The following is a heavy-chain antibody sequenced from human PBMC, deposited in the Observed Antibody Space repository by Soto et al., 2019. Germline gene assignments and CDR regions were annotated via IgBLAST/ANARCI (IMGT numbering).Heavy chain of an antibody. CDR3: VRGRNYALDF. V-gene: IGHV6-1*01. Sequence: QVQLQQSGPGLVTPSQTLSLICAISGDSVSSITAGWNWIRQSPSRGPEWLGRTYYRSKWYNEYAVSVRSRITVNPDTSKNQFSLHLNSVTPEDTAVYYCVRGRNYALDFWGQGTLVIVSS. J-gene: IGHJ4*02. CDR2: TYYRSKWYN. CDR1: GDSVSSITAG. D-gene: IGHD2-2*01.